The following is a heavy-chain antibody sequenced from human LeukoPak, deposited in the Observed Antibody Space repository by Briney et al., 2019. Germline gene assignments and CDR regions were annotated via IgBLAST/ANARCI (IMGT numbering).Heavy chain of an antibody. D-gene: IGHD6-13*01. CDR2: ISSSSSYI. CDR3: ARVRAAALDY. CDR1: GFTFRSYS. J-gene: IGHJ4*02. V-gene: IGHV3-21*01. Sequence: GGSLRLSCAASGFTFRSYSMNWVRQAPGKGLEWVSSISSSSSYIYYADSVKGRFTISRDNAKNSLYLQMNSLRAEDTAVYYCARVRAAALDYWGQGTLVTVSS.